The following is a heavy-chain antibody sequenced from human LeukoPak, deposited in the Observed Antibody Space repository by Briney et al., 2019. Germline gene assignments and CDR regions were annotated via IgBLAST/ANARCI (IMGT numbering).Heavy chain of an antibody. Sequence: GGSLRLSCAASGFTFSDYYMSWIRQAPGKGLEWVSYISSSGSTTYYADSVKGRFTISRDNAKNSLYLQMNSLRAEDTAVYYCARDYAYVWGSYRPSWFDPWGQGTLVTVSS. CDR2: ISSSGSTT. CDR1: GFTFSDYY. D-gene: IGHD3-16*02. CDR3: ARDYAYVWGSYRPSWFDP. V-gene: IGHV3-11*04. J-gene: IGHJ5*02.